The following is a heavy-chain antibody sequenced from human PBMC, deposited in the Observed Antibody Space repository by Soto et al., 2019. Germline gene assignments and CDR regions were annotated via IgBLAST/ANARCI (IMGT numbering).Heavy chain of an antibody. D-gene: IGHD5-12*01. CDR1: GGSISSGGYY. V-gene: IGHV4-31*03. CDR2: IYYSGST. Sequence: QVQLQESGPGLVKPSQTLSLTCTVSGGSISSGGYYWSWIRQHPGKGLEWIGYIYYSGSTYYNPSLKSRVIISVDTSKNQCTLKLSSVTAADTAVYYCARLNYGYDSYGMDVWGQGTTVTVSS. J-gene: IGHJ6*02. CDR3: ARLNYGYDSYGMDV.